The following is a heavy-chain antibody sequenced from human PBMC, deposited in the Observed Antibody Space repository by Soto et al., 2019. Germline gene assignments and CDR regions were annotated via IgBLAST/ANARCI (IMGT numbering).Heavy chain of an antibody. Sequence: ASETLSLTCTVSGGSISSYYWSWIRQPPGKGLEWIGYIYYSGSTNYNPSLKSRVTISVDTSKNQFSLKLSSVTAADTAVYYCARGGDPYFAYWGKGTRVPVSS. CDR1: GGSISSYY. CDR3: ARGGDPYFAY. V-gene: IGHV4-59*01. J-gene: IGHJ4*02. CDR2: IYYSGST. D-gene: IGHD7-27*01.